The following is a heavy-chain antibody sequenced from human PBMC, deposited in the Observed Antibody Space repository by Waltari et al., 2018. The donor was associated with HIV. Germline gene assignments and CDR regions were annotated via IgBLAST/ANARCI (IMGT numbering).Heavy chain of an antibody. CDR1: GWSLTRNDFY. CDR3: ARRGDGFNQHARLDH. CDR2: MYNSGTT. D-gene: IGHD2-2*01. Sequence: QLHLQESGPGLVQPSETLALTRTVSGWSLTRNDFYWSWIRQPPGKGLEWIGLMYNSGTTDYNPSLKSRVSMSRDTSKNRFSLRLHSVTAADTAIYYCARRGDGFNQHARLDHWGPGTLVTVSS. V-gene: IGHV4-39*01. J-gene: IGHJ4*02.